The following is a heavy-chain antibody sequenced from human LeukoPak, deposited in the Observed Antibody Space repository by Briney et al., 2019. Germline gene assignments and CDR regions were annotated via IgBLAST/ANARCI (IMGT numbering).Heavy chain of an antibody. CDR1: GFTFSRYW. CDR2: INSDGSST. J-gene: IGHJ3*02. CDR3: VLDLFSSFAFDI. D-gene: IGHD3/OR15-3a*01. V-gene: IGHV3-74*01. Sequence: GLSLRLSCAASGFTFSRYWMHWVRQAPGKGLLWVSRINSDGSSTYYADSVKGRFTTSRDNAKNALHLQMNSLTAEDTAVYYCVLDLFSSFAFDIWGQGTMVTVSS.